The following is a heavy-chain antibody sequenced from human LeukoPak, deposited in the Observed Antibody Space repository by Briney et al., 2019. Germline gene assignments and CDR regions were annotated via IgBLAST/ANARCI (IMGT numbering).Heavy chain of an antibody. CDR1: GFTVSSIY. J-gene: IGHJ3*02. CDR2: IYSVGST. CDR3: ARQAGQFGI. D-gene: IGHD3-10*01. V-gene: IGHV3-66*04. Sequence: GGSLRLSCAASGFTVSSIYMTWVRQAPGKGLEWVSVIYSVGSTYYADSVKGRFTISRDNSNSTLFLQMNSLRADDTAVYYCARQAGQFGIWGQGTMVTVSS.